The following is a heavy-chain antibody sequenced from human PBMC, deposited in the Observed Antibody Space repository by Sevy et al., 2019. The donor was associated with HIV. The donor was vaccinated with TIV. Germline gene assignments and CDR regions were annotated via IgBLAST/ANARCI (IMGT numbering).Heavy chain of an antibody. J-gene: IGHJ6*02. D-gene: IGHD3-16*01. CDR1: AFTFSSYW. CDR3: ARTGSYADTYYYYYAMDV. V-gene: IGHV3-7*01. CDR2: INQDGSEE. Sequence: GGSLRLSCAASAFTFSSYWMTWVRQAPGKGLKSVANINQDGSEENYVDSVKGRFTIFRDNAKNSLFLQMNSLRAEDTAVYYCARTGSYADTYYYYYAMDVWGPGTTVTVS.